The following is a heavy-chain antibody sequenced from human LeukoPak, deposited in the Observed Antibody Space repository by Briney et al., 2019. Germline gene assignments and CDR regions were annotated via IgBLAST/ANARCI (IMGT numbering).Heavy chain of an antibody. CDR2: INPNSGGT. Sequence: GASVKVSCKASGYTFTGYYMHWVRQAPGQGLEWMGRINPNSGGTNYAQKFQGRATMTRDTSISTAYMELSRLRSDDTAVYYCARAGYSSGWSDYWGQGTLVTVSS. CDR3: ARAGYSSGWSDY. J-gene: IGHJ4*02. CDR1: GYTFTGYY. V-gene: IGHV1-2*06. D-gene: IGHD6-19*01.